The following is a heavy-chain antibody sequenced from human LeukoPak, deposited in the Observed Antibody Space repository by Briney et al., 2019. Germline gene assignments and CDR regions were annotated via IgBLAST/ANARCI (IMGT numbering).Heavy chain of an antibody. Sequence: GGSLRLSCAASGFTFSSYAMSWVRQAPGKGLEWVSAISGSGGSTYYADSVKGRFTISRDNAKNTLYLQMNSLRAEDTAVYYCARFYCSSTSCLEDYWGQGTLVTVSS. V-gene: IGHV3-23*01. D-gene: IGHD2-2*01. J-gene: IGHJ4*02. CDR2: ISGSGGST. CDR3: ARFYCSSTSCLEDY. CDR1: GFTFSSYA.